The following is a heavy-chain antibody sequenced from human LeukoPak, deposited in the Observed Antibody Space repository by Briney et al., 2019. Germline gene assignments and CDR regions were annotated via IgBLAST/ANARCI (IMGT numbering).Heavy chain of an antibody. CDR3: ARASLYYYGSGSSHLDV. J-gene: IGHJ6*04. CDR1: GFTVSSNY. CDR2: IYSGGST. Sequence: PGGSLRLSCAASGFTVSSNYMSWVRQAPGKGLEWVSVIYSGGSTYYADSVKGRFTISRDNSKNTLYLQMNSLRAEDTAVYYCARASLYYYGSGSSHLDVWGKGTTVTISS. D-gene: IGHD3-10*01. V-gene: IGHV3-66*01.